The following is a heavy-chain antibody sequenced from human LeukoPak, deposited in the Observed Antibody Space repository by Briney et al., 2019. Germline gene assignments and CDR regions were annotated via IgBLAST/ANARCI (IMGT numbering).Heavy chain of an antibody. CDR3: AREHAYCGGDCSTAAGWFDP. V-gene: IGHV1-69*13. Sequence: SVKVSCKASGYTFTSYGISWVRQAPGQGLEWMGGIIPIFGTANYAQKFQGRVTITADESTSTAYMELSSLRSEDTAVYYCAREHAYCGGDCSTAAGWFDPWGQGTLVTVSS. J-gene: IGHJ5*02. CDR2: IIPIFGTA. D-gene: IGHD2-21*02. CDR1: GYTFTSYG.